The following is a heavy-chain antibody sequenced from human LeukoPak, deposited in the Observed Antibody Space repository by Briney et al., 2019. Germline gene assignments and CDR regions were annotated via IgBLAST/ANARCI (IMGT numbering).Heavy chain of an antibody. CDR3: GKVGGFSTS. V-gene: IGHV4-31*01. J-gene: IGHJ5*02. D-gene: IGHD4-23*01. CDR2: IYHTGDT. Sequence: SETLTLTCSVSGTSVSNYIFYWNWIRQQPGKGLEWIGNIYHTGDTFYNPSLKSLVTISLDSSQNQFSRKMTTGTGAATAMYYCGKVGGFSTSWGQGTLVTVSS. CDR1: GTSVSNYIFY.